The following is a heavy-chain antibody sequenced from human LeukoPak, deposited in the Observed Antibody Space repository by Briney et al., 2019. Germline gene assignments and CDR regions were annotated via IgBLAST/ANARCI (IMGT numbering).Heavy chain of an antibody. D-gene: IGHD3-9*01. J-gene: IGHJ4*02. CDR3: ATGSYYDILTGYYSPFDY. V-gene: IGHV1-69*06. Sequence: SVKVSCKASGGTFSSYAISWVRQAPGQGLEWMGGIIPIFGTANYAQKFQGRVTMTEDTSTDTAYMELSSLRSEDTAVYYCATGSYYDILTGYYSPFDYWGQGTLVTVSS. CDR1: GGTFSSYA. CDR2: IIPIFGTA.